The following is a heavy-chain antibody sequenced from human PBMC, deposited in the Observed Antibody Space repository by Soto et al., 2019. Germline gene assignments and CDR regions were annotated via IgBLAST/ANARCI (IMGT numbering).Heavy chain of an antibody. D-gene: IGHD3-10*01. Sequence: SMRDPYAVSGVTVINIYMSRIIKTQGKGLEWVSVIYSGGSTYYADSVKGRFTISRDNSKNTLYLQMDSLRAEDTAVYYCAREGGTLVRGVPYNWFDPWGQGTLVTVSS. CDR3: AREGGTLVRGVPYNWFDP. CDR1: GVTVINIY. CDR2: IYSGGST. V-gene: IGHV3-66*01. J-gene: IGHJ5*02.